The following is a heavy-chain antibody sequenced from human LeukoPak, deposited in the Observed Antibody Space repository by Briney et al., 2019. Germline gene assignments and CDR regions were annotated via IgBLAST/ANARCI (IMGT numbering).Heavy chain of an antibody. J-gene: IGHJ3*02. CDR3: AKARARIQLWLYDAFDI. Sequence: GGSLRLSCAASGFTFSSYGMHWVRQAPGKGLEWVAFIRYDGSNKYYADSVKGRFTISRDNSKNTLYLQMNSLRAEDTAVYYCAKARARIQLWLYDAFDIWGQGTMVTVSS. CDR1: GFTFSSYG. D-gene: IGHD5-18*01. CDR2: IRYDGSNK. V-gene: IGHV3-30*02.